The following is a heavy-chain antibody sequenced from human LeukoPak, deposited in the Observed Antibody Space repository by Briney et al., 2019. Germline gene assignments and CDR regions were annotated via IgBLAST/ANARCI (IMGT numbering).Heavy chain of an antibody. CDR1: GGSVSSYY. CDR3: ARVAGGSGAQSYSDY. D-gene: IGHD3-10*01. J-gene: IGHJ4*02. Sequence: SETLSLTCSVSGGSVSSYYWSWVRQTPGKGLEWIGYISHTETTDYGPSLRSRVTMSLDTSKNQFSLKLRSVTAADTAMYYCARVAGGSGAQSYSDYWGQGTLVTVSS. CDR2: ISHTETT. V-gene: IGHV4-59*02.